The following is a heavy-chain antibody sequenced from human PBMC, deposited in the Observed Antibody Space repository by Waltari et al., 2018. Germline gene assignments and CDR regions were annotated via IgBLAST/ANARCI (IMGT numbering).Heavy chain of an antibody. J-gene: IGHJ4*02. CDR2: IYHSGST. D-gene: IGHD6-6*01. Sequence: QVQLQESGPGLVKPSETLSLTCAVSGYSISSGYYWGWIRQPPGKGLEWIGRIYHSGSTYYNPSLKSRVTISVDTSKNQFSLKLSSVTAADTAVYYCARQGGSSQTRKDYWGQGTLVTVSS. CDR1: GYSISSGYY. CDR3: ARQGGSSQTRKDY. V-gene: IGHV4-38-2*01.